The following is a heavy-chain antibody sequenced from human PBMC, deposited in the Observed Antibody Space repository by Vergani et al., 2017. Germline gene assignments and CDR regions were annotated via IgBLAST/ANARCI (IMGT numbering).Heavy chain of an antibody. Sequence: QLQLQESGPGLVKPSETLSLTCTVSGGSISSSSYYWGWIRQPPGKGLEWIGSIYYSGSTNYNSSLKSRVTISVDTSKNQFSLKLSSVTAADTAVYYCARGDRISGSGGNRVRPGGYGSGSPTTGFDYWGQGTLVTVSS. CDR2: IYYSGST. J-gene: IGHJ4*02. CDR1: GGSISSSSYY. CDR3: ARGDRISGSGGNRVRPGGYGSGSPTTGFDY. D-gene: IGHD3-10*01. V-gene: IGHV4-39*07.